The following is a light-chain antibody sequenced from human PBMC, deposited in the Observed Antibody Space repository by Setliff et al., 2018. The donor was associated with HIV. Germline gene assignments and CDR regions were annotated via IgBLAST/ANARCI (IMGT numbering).Light chain of an antibody. Sequence: QSALAQPRSVSGSPGQSVTFSCSGSSSDIGAYNYVSWYQQHPGKAPKLIISDVFRRPSGVPDRFSGSKSGNTASLTTSGLQAEDEAEYYCCSYAGSYRYIFGSGTKVTVL. J-gene: IGLJ1*01. CDR1: SSDIGAYNY. CDR3: CSYAGSYRYI. V-gene: IGLV2-11*01. CDR2: DVF.